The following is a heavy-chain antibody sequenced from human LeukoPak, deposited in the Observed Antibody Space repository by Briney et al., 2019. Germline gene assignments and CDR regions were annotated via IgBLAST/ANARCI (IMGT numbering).Heavy chain of an antibody. V-gene: IGHV3-21*01. CDR2: ISSSSSYI. D-gene: IGHD3-10*01. CDR3: ARDKSHYYGSEFDP. J-gene: IGHJ5*02. Sequence: GGSLRLSCAASGFTFSSYSMNWVRQAPGKGLEWVSSISSSSSYIYYADSVKGRFTISRDNAKNSLYLQINRLRAEDTAVYYCARDKSHYYGSEFDPWGQGTLVTVSS. CDR1: GFTFSSYS.